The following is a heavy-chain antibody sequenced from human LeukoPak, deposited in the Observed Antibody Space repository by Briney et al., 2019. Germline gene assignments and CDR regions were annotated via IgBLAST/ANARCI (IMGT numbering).Heavy chain of an antibody. Sequence: SETLSLTCAVHGGSFSGYYWSWIRQPPGKGLEWIGEINHSGSTNYNPSLKSRVTISVDTSKNQFSLKLSSVTAADTSVYYCARGQIVVVPAAQYYYYFMDVWGKGTTVTVSS. D-gene: IGHD2-2*01. CDR3: ARGQIVVVPAAQYYYYFMDV. J-gene: IGHJ6*03. CDR2: INHSGST. CDR1: GGSFSGYY. V-gene: IGHV4-34*01.